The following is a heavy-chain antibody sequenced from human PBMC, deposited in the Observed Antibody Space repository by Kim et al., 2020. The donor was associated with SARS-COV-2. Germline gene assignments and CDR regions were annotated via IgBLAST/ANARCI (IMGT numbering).Heavy chain of an antibody. CDR3: ARDTYSSGERWFDP. CDR1: GGSISSSSYY. D-gene: IGHD6-19*01. V-gene: IGHV4-39*07. Sequence: SETLSLTCTVSGGSISSSSYYWGWIRQPPGKGLEWIGSIYYSGSTYYNPSLKSRVTISVDTSKNQFSLKLSSVTAADTAVYYCARDTYSSGERWFDPWGQGTLVTVSS. CDR2: IYYSGST. J-gene: IGHJ5*02.